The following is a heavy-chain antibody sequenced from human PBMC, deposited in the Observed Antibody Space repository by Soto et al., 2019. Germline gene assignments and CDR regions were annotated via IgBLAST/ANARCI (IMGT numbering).Heavy chain of an antibody. CDR1: GGSVSSGSYY. Sequence: SATLSLTCTVSGGSVSSGSYYWSWIRQPPGKGLEWIGYIYYSGSTNYNPSLKSRVTISVDTSKNQFSLKLSSVTAADTAVYYCAREGGMDVWGQGTTVT. V-gene: IGHV4-61*01. J-gene: IGHJ6*02. CDR3: AREGGMDV. CDR2: IYYSGST.